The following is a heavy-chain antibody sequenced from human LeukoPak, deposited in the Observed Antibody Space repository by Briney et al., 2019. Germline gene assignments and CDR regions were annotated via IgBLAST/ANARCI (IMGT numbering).Heavy chain of an antibody. CDR2: ISYDGSNK. J-gene: IGHJ4*02. CDR3: AKTRYGYRGYFDY. D-gene: IGHD5-18*01. V-gene: IGHV3-30*18. Sequence: PGGSLRLSCAASGFTFSSYGMHWVRQAPGKGLEWVAVISYDGSNKYYADSVKGRFTISRDNSKNTLYLQMNSLRAEDTAVYYCAKTRYGYRGYFDYWGQGTLVTVSS. CDR1: GFTFSSYG.